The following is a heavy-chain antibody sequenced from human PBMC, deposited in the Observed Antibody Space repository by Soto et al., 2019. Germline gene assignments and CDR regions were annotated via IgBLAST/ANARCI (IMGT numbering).Heavy chain of an antibody. D-gene: IGHD6-13*01. V-gene: IGHV3-11*06. J-gene: IGHJ1*01. Sequence: GGSLRLSCAASGFTFSDYYMSWIRQAPGKGLEWVSYISSSSSYTNYADSVKGRFTISRDNAKNSLYLQMNGLRAEDTAVYYCARGLDGSSWPFQHWGQGTLVTVSS. CDR2: ISSSSSYT. CDR1: GFTFSDYY. CDR3: ARGLDGSSWPFQH.